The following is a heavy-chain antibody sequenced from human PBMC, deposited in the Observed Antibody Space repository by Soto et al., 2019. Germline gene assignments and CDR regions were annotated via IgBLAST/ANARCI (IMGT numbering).Heavy chain of an antibody. CDR3: ARDTGDGTFVF. D-gene: IGHD7-27*01. CDR2: INAGYGNT. Sequence: ASVKVCCKASGYTFSSYGMHWVRQAPGQRLEWMGWINAGYGNTKSSQKFQDRVTISRDTSASTAYMELTSLRSEDTAVYYCARDTGDGTFVFWGQGTLVTVSS. J-gene: IGHJ4*02. V-gene: IGHV1-3*01. CDR1: GYTFSSYG.